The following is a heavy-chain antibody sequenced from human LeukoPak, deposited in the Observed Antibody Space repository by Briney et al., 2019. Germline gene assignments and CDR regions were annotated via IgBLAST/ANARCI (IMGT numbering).Heavy chain of an antibody. CDR3: ARGRLSNYYGSGSYLLLRFDP. CDR2: INHSGST. CDR1: GGSFSGYY. Sequence: PSETLSLTCAVYGGSFSGYYWSWIRQPPGKGLEWIGEINHSGSTNYNPSLKSRVTISVDTSKNQFSQKLSSVTAADTAGYYCARGRLSNYYGSGSYLLLRFDPWGQGTLVTVSS. V-gene: IGHV4-34*01. D-gene: IGHD3-10*01. J-gene: IGHJ5*02.